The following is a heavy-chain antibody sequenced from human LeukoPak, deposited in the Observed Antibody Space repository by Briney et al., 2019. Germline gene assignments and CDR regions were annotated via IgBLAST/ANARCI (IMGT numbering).Heavy chain of an antibody. CDR3: ARRGRVAAAGTKSRVYFDY. D-gene: IGHD6-13*01. V-gene: IGHV4-59*12. CDR2: IYYSGST. CDR1: GGSISSYY. Sequence: SETLSLTCTVSGGSISSYYWSWIRQPPGKGLEWIGYIYYSGSTNYNPSLKSRVTISVDTSKNQFSLKLSSVTAADTAVYYCARRGRVAAAGTKSRVYFDYWGQGTLVTVSS. J-gene: IGHJ4*02.